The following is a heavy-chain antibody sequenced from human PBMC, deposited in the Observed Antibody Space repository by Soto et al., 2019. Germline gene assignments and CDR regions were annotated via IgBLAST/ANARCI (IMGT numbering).Heavy chain of an antibody. D-gene: IGHD6-13*01. CDR3: ARLRASSWYLGGYLDY. Sequence: QVQLVESGGGLVKPGGSLRLSCAASGFTFSDYYMTWVRQAPGKGLEWVSYIVIGSDYTNYADSVKGRFTISRDNAKNSLYLEMNSLRVEDTAVCYCARLRASSWYLGGYLDYWGQGTLVTVSS. CDR2: IVIGSDYT. J-gene: IGHJ4*02. V-gene: IGHV3-11*06. CDR1: GFTFSDYY.